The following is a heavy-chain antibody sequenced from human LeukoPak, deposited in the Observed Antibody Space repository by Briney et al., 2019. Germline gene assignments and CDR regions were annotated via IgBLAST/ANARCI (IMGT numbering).Heavy chain of an antibody. Sequence: PGRSLRLSCAASGFTFSSYAMHWVRQAPGKGLEWVAVISYDGSNKYYADSVKGRFTISRDNSKNTLYLQMNSLRAEDTAVYYCARARFVGVVPATNYFDYGGQEPLVPVP. D-gene: IGHD2-15*01. J-gene: IGHJ4*02. CDR3: ARARFVGVVPATNYFDY. V-gene: IGHV3-30*04. CDR2: ISYDGSNK. CDR1: GFTFSSYA.